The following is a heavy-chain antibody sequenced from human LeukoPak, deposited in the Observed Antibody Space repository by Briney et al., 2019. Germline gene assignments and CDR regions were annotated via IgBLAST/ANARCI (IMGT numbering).Heavy chain of an antibody. CDR1: GGSISSSSYY. D-gene: IGHD6-13*01. V-gene: IGHV4-39*07. CDR3: ARGRIAAAGTRSGAFDI. J-gene: IGHJ3*02. CDR2: IYYSGST. Sequence: SETLSLTCTVSGGSISSSSYYWGWIRQPPGKGLEWIGSIYYSGSTCYNPSLKSRVTISVDTSKNQFSLKLSSVTAADTAVYYCARGRIAAAGTRSGAFDIWGQGTMVTVSS.